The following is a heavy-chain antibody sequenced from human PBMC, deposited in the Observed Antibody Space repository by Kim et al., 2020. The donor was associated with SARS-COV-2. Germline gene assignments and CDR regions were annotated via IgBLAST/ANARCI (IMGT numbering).Heavy chain of an antibody. CDR3: AKGHDFGDYHDF. D-gene: IGHD4-17*01. CDR1: GFTFGDSA. J-gene: IGHJ4*02. V-gene: IGHV3-30-3*01. Sequence: GGSLRLSCATSGFTFGDSALHWVRQAPGKGLDWVAIISYDGVNRHHADSVKGRFTISRDNSKSTLYLQMNSLTVEDTAIYFCAKGHDFGDYHDFWGQGTLGTVSS. CDR2: ISYDGVNR.